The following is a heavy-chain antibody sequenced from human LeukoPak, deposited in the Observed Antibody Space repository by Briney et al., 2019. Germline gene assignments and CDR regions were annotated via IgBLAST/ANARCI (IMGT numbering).Heavy chain of an antibody. J-gene: IGHJ6*02. CDR3: AAGIKRWYYYYGMDV. V-gene: IGHV1-58*02. Sequence: ASVKVSCKASGFTFTSSAMQWVRQARGQRLEWIGWIVVGSGNTNYAQKFQERVTITRDMSTSTAYMELSSLRSEDTAVYYCAAGIKRWYYYYGMDVWGQGTTVTVSS. D-gene: IGHD5-24*01. CDR2: IVVGSGNT. CDR1: GFTFTSSA.